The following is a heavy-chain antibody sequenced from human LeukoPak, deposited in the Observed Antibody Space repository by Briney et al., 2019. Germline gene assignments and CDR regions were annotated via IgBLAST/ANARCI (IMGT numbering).Heavy chain of an antibody. Sequence: GGSLRLSCAVSGFTVSGNYMSWVRQAPGKGLEWVSLIYSGDTTLYADSVKGRFTISRDNAKNTLYLQMNSLRAEDTAVYYCASFQRVGATTDYWGQGTLVTVSS. D-gene: IGHD1-26*01. CDR2: IYSGDTT. CDR3: ASFQRVGATTDY. J-gene: IGHJ4*02. V-gene: IGHV3-53*01. CDR1: GFTVSGNY.